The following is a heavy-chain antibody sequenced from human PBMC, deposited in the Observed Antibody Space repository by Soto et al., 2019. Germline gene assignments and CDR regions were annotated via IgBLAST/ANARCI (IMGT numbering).Heavy chain of an antibody. D-gene: IGHD6-13*01. V-gene: IGHV3-21*01. CDR2: ISSSSSYI. J-gene: IGHJ3*02. CDR1: GFTFSSYS. Sequence: GGSLRLSCAASGFTFSSYSMNWVHQAPGKGLEWVSSISSSSSYIYYADSVKGRFTISRDNAKNSLYLQMNSLRAEDTAVYYCARTVSSWYAFDIWGQGTMVTVSS. CDR3: ARTVSSWYAFDI.